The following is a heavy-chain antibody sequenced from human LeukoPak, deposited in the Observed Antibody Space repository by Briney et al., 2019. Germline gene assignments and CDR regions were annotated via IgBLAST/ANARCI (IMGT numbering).Heavy chain of an antibody. CDR3: ARSPTAYCGGDCYPDAFDI. CDR1: GYSISSGYH. D-gene: IGHD2-21*02. V-gene: IGHV4-38-2*02. Sequence: SETLSLTCTVSGYSISSGYHWGWIRQPPGKGLEWIGSIYHSGSTYYNPSLKSRVTISVDTSKNQFSLKLTSVTAADTAVYYCARSPTAYCGGDCYPDAFDIWGQGTMVTVSS. CDR2: IYHSGST. J-gene: IGHJ3*02.